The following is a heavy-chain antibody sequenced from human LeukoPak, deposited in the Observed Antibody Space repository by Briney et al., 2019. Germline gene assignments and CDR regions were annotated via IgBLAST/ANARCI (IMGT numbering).Heavy chain of an antibody. D-gene: IGHD2-8*01. J-gene: IGHJ4*02. CDR2: MNPNSGNT. CDR1: GYTFTAYY. Sequence: ASVKVSCKASGYTFTAYYIHWVRQATGQGLEWMGWMNPNSGNTGYAQKFQGRVTMTRNTSISTAYMELSSLRSEDTAVYYCARGGPTKIDYWGQGTLVTVSS. CDR3: ARGGPTKIDY. V-gene: IGHV1-8*02.